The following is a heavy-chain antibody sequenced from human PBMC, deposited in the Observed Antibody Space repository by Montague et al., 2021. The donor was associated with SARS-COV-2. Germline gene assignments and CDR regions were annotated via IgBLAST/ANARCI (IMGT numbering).Heavy chain of an antibody. Sequence: SETLSLTCAVYGGSFSGYYWSWIRQPTGKGLEWFGEIYHIGSTNYNPSLKSRVTISVDTSKNQFSLKLSSVTAADTAVYYCARVRAVPAAMRIFSLGRSYYGMDVWGQGTTVTVSS. CDR2: IYHIGST. J-gene: IGHJ6*02. D-gene: IGHD2-2*01. CDR1: GGSFSGYY. CDR3: ARVRAVPAAMRIFSLGRSYYGMDV. V-gene: IGHV4-34*01.